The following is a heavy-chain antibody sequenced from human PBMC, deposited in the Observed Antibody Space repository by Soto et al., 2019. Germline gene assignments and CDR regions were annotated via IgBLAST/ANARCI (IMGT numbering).Heavy chain of an antibody. V-gene: IGHV3-23*01. Sequence: GGSLRLSCAASGFSFSSYAMTWVRQAPGKGLEWVSGISGSGSTIYYADSVKGRFTISRDNSKNTLYLQMNSLRAEDTAVYYCAKEYSSGWYAEYFQHWGQGTLVTVSS. D-gene: IGHD6-19*01. J-gene: IGHJ1*01. CDR2: ISGSGSTI. CDR1: GFSFSSYA. CDR3: AKEYSSGWYAEYFQH.